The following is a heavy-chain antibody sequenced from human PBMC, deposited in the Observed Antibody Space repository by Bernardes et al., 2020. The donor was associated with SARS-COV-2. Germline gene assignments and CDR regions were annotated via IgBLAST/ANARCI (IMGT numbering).Heavy chain of an antibody. D-gene: IGHD7-27*01. CDR3: AHRRSPNWGSYFDF. Sequence: SGPTLIQPTQTLTLTCSFSGFSLSTSGEDVGWIRQPPGKALEWLALIYWDDDKHYSPSLSSRLTVTKDTSKSQVVLTMTNMDPVDTATYYCAHRRSPNWGSYFDFWGQGILVTVSS. CDR2: IYWDDDK. V-gene: IGHV2-5*02. CDR1: GFSLSTSGED. J-gene: IGHJ4*02.